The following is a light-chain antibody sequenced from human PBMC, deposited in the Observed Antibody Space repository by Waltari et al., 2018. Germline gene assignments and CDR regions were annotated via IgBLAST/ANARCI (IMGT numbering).Light chain of an antibody. V-gene: IGKV3-20*01. CDR2: AAS. CDR3: QNHESLPAT. Sequence: MVLMQSPGTLSLSPGERATLSCSATQSIGKYLVWYQQKPGQAPRLLIYAASSRACGVPDRCSRSGSWTDFSLNISRREPEDFAVYYCQNHESLPATFGPGNKVEIK. J-gene: IGKJ1*01. CDR1: QSIGKY.